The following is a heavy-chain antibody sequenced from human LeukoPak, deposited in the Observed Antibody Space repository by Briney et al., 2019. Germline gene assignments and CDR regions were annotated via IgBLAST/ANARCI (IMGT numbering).Heavy chain of an antibody. CDR1: GFSFSAAW. CDR3: ARASWISAADAVC. Sequence: GGSLRLSCEASGFSFSAAWMTWVRQAPGKGLEWVATIKNDGSDKYYVDSVKGRFTLSRDVSRNTVYLQLNNLRVEDTAIYYCARASWISAADAVCWGQGTQVTVSS. V-gene: IGHV3-7*03. D-gene: IGHD2-2*03. J-gene: IGHJ4*02. CDR2: IKNDGSDK.